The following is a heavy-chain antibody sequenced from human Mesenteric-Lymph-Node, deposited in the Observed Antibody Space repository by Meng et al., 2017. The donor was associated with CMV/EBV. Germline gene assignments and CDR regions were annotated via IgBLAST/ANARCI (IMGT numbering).Heavy chain of an antibody. V-gene: IGHV1-2*02. Sequence: ASAKVSCKASGYTFTGYYMHWVRQAPGQGLEWMGWINPDSGGTNYAQKFQGRISMTSDTSISTAYMELSRLRTDDTAMYYCASIYDIVKDWFDPWGQGTLVTVSS. CDR1: GYTFTGYY. D-gene: IGHD3-9*01. CDR3: ASIYDIVKDWFDP. CDR2: INPDSGGT. J-gene: IGHJ5*02.